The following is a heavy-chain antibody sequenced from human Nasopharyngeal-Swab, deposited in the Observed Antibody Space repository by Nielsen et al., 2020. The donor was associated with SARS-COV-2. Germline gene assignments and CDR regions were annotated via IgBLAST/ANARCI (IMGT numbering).Heavy chain of an antibody. CDR1: GFTFSNHD. CDR3: AKVARGVYNYMDV. CDR2: ISGSGGST. D-gene: IGHD2-8*01. J-gene: IGHJ6*03. Sequence: GGSLRLSCAASGFTFSNHDMTWVRQAPGKGLEWVSTISGSGGSTNYADSVKGRFTISRDNSENTLYLQMNSLRAEDTAVYYCAKVARGVYNYMDVWGKGTTVTVSS. V-gene: IGHV3-23*01.